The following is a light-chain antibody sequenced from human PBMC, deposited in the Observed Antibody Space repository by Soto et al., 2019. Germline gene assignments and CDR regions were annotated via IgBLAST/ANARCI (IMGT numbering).Light chain of an antibody. J-gene: IGKJ1*01. CDR2: GAT. V-gene: IGKV3-15*01. Sequence: ILMTRSPTTLSVSPGERATLSFRASQSVSSNLAWSQQKPGQAPRLLIHGATTRHTGIPARFSGCGSGTEFTLTISSLQSEDFAVYCCQQYNNSPRTFGQGTKVDIK. CDR3: QQYNNSPRT. CDR1: QSVSSN.